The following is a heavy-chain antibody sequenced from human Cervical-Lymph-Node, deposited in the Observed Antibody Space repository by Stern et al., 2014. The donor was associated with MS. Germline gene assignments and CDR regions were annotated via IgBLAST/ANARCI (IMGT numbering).Heavy chain of an antibody. J-gene: IGHJ4*02. CDR3: ARRASGYYFDS. CDR1: GGSITSSHW. CDR2: VFLGGST. Sequence: VQLEESGPGLVKPSGTLSLTCAVSGGSITSSHWRSWVREPPGKGLEVIGEVFLGGSTNYNSSLKRRVSVSLAKSKKQFSLSLKSVTAADTAVYYCARRASGYYFDSWGQGTLVTVSS. V-gene: IGHV4-4*02. D-gene: IGHD3-10*01.